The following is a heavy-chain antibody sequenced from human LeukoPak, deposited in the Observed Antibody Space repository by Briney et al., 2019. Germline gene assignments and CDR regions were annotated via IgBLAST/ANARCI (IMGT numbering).Heavy chain of an antibody. Sequence: PGGSLRLSCAASGFTFSSYAMHWVRQAPGKGLEWVAVISYDGSNKYYADSVKGRFTISRGNSKNTLYLQMNSLRAEDTAVYYCARDPPDYGDYVARFDHWGQGTLVTVSS. D-gene: IGHD4-17*01. CDR3: ARDPPDYGDYVARFDH. V-gene: IGHV3-30-3*01. J-gene: IGHJ4*02. CDR1: GFTFSSYA. CDR2: ISYDGSNK.